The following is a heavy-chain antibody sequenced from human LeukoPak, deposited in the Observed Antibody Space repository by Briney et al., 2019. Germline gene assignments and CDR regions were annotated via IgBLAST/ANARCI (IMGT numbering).Heavy chain of an antibody. CDR2: IKQDGSEK. Sequence: QPGGSLRLSCAASGFTFSNYWMNWVRQAPGQGLECVANIKQDGSEKYYVDSVKGRFTISRDNAKNSLHLQLNSLRAEDTAVYYCARDRGYCSGETCYAAVDIWGQGTMVTVSS. CDR1: GFTFSNYW. V-gene: IGHV3-7*03. D-gene: IGHD2-15*01. CDR3: ARDRGYCSGETCYAAVDI. J-gene: IGHJ3*02.